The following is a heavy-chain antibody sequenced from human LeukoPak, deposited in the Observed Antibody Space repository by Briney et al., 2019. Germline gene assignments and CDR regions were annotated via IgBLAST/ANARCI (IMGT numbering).Heavy chain of an antibody. CDR2: IGPNSGGT. CDR3: ASPSYKSGGYYYFDY. V-gene: IGHV1-2*02. D-gene: IGHD3-22*01. J-gene: IGHJ4*02. CDR1: GYTLTGYY. Sequence: ASVKVSCTASGYTLTGYYIHWVRQAPGHGLEWMGWIGPNSGGTNSAQTFPGRVSMPRDTSIIPAYMELSRLRSDDTTAYYCASPSYKSGGYYYFDYWGQGTLVSVSS.